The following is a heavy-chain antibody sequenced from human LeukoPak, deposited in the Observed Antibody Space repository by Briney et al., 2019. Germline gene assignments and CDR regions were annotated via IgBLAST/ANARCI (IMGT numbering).Heavy chain of an antibody. CDR1: GFNFRTTA. J-gene: IGHJ5*02. CDR3: VRDLIRDLWFGES. CDR2: IRYVGGET. Sequence: GGSLRLSCAASGFNFRTTALHWVRQAPGKGLEWVAFIRYVGGETFYAGSVKGRFTISRDNSKDTLSLQMNNLRTEDTAVYYCVRDLIRDLWFGESWGQGTLVTVSS. V-gene: IGHV3-30*14. D-gene: IGHD3-10*01.